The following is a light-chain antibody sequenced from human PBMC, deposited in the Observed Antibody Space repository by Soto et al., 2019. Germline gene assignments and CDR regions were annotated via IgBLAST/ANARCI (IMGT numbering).Light chain of an antibody. J-gene: IGKJ4*01. CDR3: HQYYPWPPLT. Sequence: EIVMTQSPATLSVSPGERATLFCRASQSISNNLAWYQQKPGQAPRLLIYGASTRATGIPARFSGSGSGTEFTLTISSLQPEDFAVYYCHQYYPWPPLTFGGGTKVEIK. V-gene: IGKV3-15*01. CDR2: GAS. CDR1: QSISNN.